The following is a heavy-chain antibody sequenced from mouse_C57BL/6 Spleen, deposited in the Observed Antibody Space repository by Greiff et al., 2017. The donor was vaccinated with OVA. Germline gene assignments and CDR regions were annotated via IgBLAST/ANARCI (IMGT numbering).Heavy chain of an antibody. V-gene: IGHV8-8*01. J-gene: IGHJ4*01. D-gene: IGHD1-1*01. CDR3: ARHGSSGYAMDY. CDR1: GFSLSTFGMG. Sequence: QVTLKECGPGILQPSQTLSLTCSFSGFSLSTFGMGVGWLRQPSGKGLVWLAHIWWDDDKYYNPALKSRLTISTATSKNQVFLKSANVDTADTATDYCARHGSSGYAMDYWGQGTSVTVSS. CDR2: IWWDDDK.